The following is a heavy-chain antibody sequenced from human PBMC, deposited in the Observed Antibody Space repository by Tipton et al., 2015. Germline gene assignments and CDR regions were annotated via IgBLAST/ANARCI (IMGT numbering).Heavy chain of an antibody. CDR2: ISRDSIYI. Sequence: SLRLSCAASGFTFSSYSMIWVRQAPGKGLEWVSSISRDSIYIYYADSVKGRFTSFRDNAENSLYLQMSSLRAEDTAVYYCARRYYGTSGHPLDYWGQGTLVTVSS. D-gene: IGHD3-22*01. V-gene: IGHV3-21*01. CDR3: ARRYYGTSGHPLDY. J-gene: IGHJ4*02. CDR1: GFTFSSYS.